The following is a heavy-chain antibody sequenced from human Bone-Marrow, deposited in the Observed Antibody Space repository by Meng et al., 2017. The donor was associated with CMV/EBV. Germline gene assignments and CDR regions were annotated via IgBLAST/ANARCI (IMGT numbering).Heavy chain of an antibody. CDR3: ARGLLLWFGELWSFDY. J-gene: IGHJ4*02. CDR1: GFTFSNFG. Sequence: GESLKISCAASGFTFSNFGMNWVRQAPGKGLEWVSSISSSGTYIYYADSVKGRFTISRDNAKNSLFLQMKSLRAEDTAVYYCARGLLLWFGELWSFDYWGQGTLVTVSS. D-gene: IGHD3-10*01. CDR2: ISSSGTYI. V-gene: IGHV3-21*06.